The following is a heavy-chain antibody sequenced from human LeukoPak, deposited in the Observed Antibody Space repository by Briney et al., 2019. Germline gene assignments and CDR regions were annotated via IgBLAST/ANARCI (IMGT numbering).Heavy chain of an antibody. D-gene: IGHD3-9*01. V-gene: IGHV4-59*01. Sequence: GSLRLSCATSGFTFDDYAMHWVRQAPGKGLEWIGYIYYSGSTNYNPSLKSRVTISVDTSKNQFSLKLSSVTAADTAVYYCARTDILTGYYHFDYWGQGTLVTVSS. CDR2: IYYSGST. CDR3: ARTDILTGYYHFDY. CDR1: GFTFDDYA. J-gene: IGHJ4*02.